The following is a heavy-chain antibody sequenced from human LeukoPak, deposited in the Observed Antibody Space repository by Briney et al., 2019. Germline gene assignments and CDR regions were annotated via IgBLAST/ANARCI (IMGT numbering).Heavy chain of an antibody. CDR2: MNPNSGNT. CDR3: ARGGYYDFWSGYYPPENWFDP. V-gene: IGHV1-8*01. D-gene: IGHD3-3*01. Sequence: ASVKVSCKASGYTFTTYDVSWVRQATGQGLEWMGWMNPNSGNTGYAQKFQGRVTITRNTSISTAYMELSSLRSEDTAVYYCARGGYYDFWSGYYPPENWFDPWGQGTLVTVSS. J-gene: IGHJ5*02. CDR1: GYTFTTYD.